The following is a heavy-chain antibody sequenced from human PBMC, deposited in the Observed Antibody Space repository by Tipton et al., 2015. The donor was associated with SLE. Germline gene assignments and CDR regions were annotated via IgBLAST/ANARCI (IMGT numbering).Heavy chain of an antibody. V-gene: IGHV4-59*10. CDR2: IYTSGST. J-gene: IGHJ5*02. Sequence: TLSLTCAVYGGSFSGYYWSWIRQPAGKGLEWIGRIYTSGSTNYNPSLKSRVTISVDTSKNQFSLKLSSVTAADTAVYYCARHPVEGRWFDPWGQGTLVTVSS. D-gene: IGHD4-23*01. CDR1: GGSFSGYY. CDR3: ARHPVEGRWFDP.